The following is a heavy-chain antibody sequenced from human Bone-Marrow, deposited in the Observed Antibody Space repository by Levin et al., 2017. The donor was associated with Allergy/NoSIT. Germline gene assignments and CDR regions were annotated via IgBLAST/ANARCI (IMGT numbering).Heavy chain of an antibody. V-gene: IGHV4-34*01. CDR2: INHSGST. D-gene: IGHD4-11*01. Sequence: SETLSLTCAVYGGSFSGYYWSWIRQPPGKGLEWIGEINHSGSTNYNPSLKSRVTISVDTSKNQFSLKLSSVTAADTAVYYCARFNTVTTFRHYYYYGMDVWGQGTTVTVSS. CDR3: ARFNTVTTFRHYYYYGMDV. J-gene: IGHJ6*02. CDR1: GGSFSGYY.